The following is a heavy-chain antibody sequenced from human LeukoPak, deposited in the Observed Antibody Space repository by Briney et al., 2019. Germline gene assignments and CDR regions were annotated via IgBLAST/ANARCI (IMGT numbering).Heavy chain of an antibody. J-gene: IGHJ6*02. V-gene: IGHV3-21*01. D-gene: IGHD2-2*01. CDR1: GFTFSSYS. CDR2: ISSSSSYI. CDR3: ARDRVVVPAAIGDGMDV. Sequence: PGGSPRLSCAASGFTFSSYSMTWVRKAPGKGLEWVSSISSSSSYIYYADSVKGRFNISRDNAKNSLYLQMNSLRAEDTAVYYCARDRVVVPAAIGDGMDVWGQGTTVTVSS.